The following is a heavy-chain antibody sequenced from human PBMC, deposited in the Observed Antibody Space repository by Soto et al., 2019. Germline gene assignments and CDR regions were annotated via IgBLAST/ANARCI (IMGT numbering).Heavy chain of an antibody. Sequence: QVQLVQSGAEVKNPGSSVKVSCKTSGGGFSNYAFSWVRQAPGQGLEWVGGVIPVRGTSNYAQKFQGTVTVTADEATRTVYMEGSRLRFEDTAVYYCARHSEVETTYDHPLDVWGQGTTVIVSS. CDR3: ARHSEVETTYDHPLDV. CDR2: VIPVRGTS. D-gene: IGHD2-21*02. V-gene: IGHV1-69*01. CDR1: GGGFSNYA. J-gene: IGHJ6*02.